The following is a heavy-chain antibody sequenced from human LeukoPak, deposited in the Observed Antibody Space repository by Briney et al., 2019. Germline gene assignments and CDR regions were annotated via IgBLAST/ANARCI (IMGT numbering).Heavy chain of an antibody. CDR1: GFIFTNYF. D-gene: IGHD3-3*01. CDR3: ATDRGWRTSGYYLYYFEY. Sequence: GGSLRLSCAASGFIFTNYFMSWVRQAPGKGLEWVASIKHDGSEKYYVDSVRGRFTISRDNTKNSLYLQMSSLRAEDTAVYYCATDRGWRTSGYYLYYFEYWGQGTLVAFSS. J-gene: IGHJ4*02. CDR2: IKHDGSEK. V-gene: IGHV3-7*01.